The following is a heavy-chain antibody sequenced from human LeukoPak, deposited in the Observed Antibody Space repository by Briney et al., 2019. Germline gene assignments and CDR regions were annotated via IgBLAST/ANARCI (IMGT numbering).Heavy chain of an antibody. CDR2: IYPGDSDT. D-gene: IGHD2-8*02. V-gene: IGHV5-51*01. J-gene: IGHJ4*02. Sequence: GESVKISCKGSGYSFTNYWIGWVRQTPEKGLKWMGVIYPGDSDTRYSPSFQGQVTISADKSISTAYLQWSSLKASDTAMYYCARILGYCTGGGCYFDYWGQGTLVTVSS. CDR1: GYSFTNYW. CDR3: ARILGYCTGGGCYFDY.